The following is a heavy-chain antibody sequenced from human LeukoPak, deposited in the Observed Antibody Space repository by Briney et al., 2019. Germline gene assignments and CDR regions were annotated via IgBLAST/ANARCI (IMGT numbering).Heavy chain of an antibody. CDR2: IYYTGST. CDR1: GVSISSCIFY. Sequence: KPSETLSHICTVSGVSISSCIFYWRWIRQPPGKGLEWIGNIYYTGSTYYNPSLKSRITISVDTSKNHFSLRMTSVTAADTAVYYCARRSDYDPLDFWALKTLVTVSS. J-gene: IGHJ4*02. V-gene: IGHV4-39*01. D-gene: IGHD3-16*01. CDR3: ARRSDYDPLDF.